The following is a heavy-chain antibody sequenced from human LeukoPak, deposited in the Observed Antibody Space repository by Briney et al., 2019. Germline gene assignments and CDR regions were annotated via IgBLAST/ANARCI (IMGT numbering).Heavy chain of an antibody. Sequence: GGSLRLSCAASGFTFSRYGLHWVHQAPGKGLEWVAFIRDDGSTRYYADSVKGRFTVSRDNSKNTLYLQMDSLRTEDTAVYYCAKVPHSWGLFDSWGQGTLVTVSS. CDR3: AKVPHSWGLFDS. V-gene: IGHV3-30*02. D-gene: IGHD3-16*01. CDR1: GFTFSRYG. CDR2: IRDDGSTR. J-gene: IGHJ4*02.